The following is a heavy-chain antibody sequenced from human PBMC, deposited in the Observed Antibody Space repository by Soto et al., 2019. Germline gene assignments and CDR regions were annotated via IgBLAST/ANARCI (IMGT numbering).Heavy chain of an antibody. D-gene: IGHD6-19*01. Sequence: XTRSLPGTVSGXSQSSGSYGGCILRPPGKWPEWIASIYHGGTTFYNPSLKRRVTISVDTSNNQFSLKLRSVTAADTAVYYCAKVHVMVVAGSTFDYWGHGSLVTVSS. V-gene: IGHV4-38-2*02. CDR3: AKVHVMVVAGSTFDY. CDR2: IYHGGTT. J-gene: IGHJ4*01. CDR1: GXSQSSGSY.